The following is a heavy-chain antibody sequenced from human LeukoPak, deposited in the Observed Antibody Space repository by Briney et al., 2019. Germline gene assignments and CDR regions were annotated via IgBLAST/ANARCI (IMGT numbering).Heavy chain of an antibody. D-gene: IGHD6-13*01. CDR2: IIPIFGTA. CDR3: AREGEQQLTMDV. CDR1: GGTFSSYA. Sequence: ASVRVSCKASGGTFSSYAISWVRQAPGQGLEWMGGIIPIFGTANYAQKFQGRVTITTDESTSTAYMELSSLRSEDTAVYYCAREGEQQLTMDVWGKGTTVTVSS. J-gene: IGHJ6*04. V-gene: IGHV1-69*05.